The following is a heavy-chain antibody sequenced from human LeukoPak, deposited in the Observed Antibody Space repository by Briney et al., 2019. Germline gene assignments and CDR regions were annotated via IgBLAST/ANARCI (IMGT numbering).Heavy chain of an antibody. CDR1: GGTFSNHA. J-gene: IGHJ3*02. CDR3: ARAPFYFDSSGYSMDAFDT. Sequence: SVKVSCKASGGTFSNHAVSWVRQAPGQGLEWMGGTTPIFGSANYAQKFQGRVTIATDESTSTAYMELSSLRSEDTAVYYCARAPFYFDSSGYSMDAFDTWGQGTMVTVSS. CDR2: TTPIFGSA. D-gene: IGHD3-22*01. V-gene: IGHV1-69*05.